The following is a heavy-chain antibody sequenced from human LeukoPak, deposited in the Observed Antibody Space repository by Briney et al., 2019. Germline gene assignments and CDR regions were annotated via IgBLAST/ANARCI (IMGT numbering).Heavy chain of an antibody. V-gene: IGHV3-66*01. CDR3: AREISLGYDSSGYVDV. CDR1: GFTFSDYY. J-gene: IGHJ6*03. Sequence: GSLRLSCAASGFTFSDYYMSWIRQAPGKGLEWVSVIYSGGSTCYADSVKGRFTISRDNSKNTLYLQMNSLRAEDTAVYYCAREISLGYDSSGYVDVWGKGTTVTISS. CDR2: IYSGGST. D-gene: IGHD3-22*01.